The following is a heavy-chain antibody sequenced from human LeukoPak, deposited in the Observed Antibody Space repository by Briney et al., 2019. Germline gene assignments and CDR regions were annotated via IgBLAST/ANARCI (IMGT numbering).Heavy chain of an antibody. J-gene: IGHJ4*02. CDR3: ARHRVGDYVLSDY. V-gene: IGHV4-59*08. CDR1: GGSISSYY. CDR2: IYYSGST. Sequence: SETLSLTCTVSGGSISSYYWSWIRQPPGKGLEWIGYIYYSGSTNYNPSLESRVTISIGTSKNQFSLKLSSVTAADTAVYYCARHRVGDYVLSDYWGQGTLVTVSS. D-gene: IGHD4-17*01.